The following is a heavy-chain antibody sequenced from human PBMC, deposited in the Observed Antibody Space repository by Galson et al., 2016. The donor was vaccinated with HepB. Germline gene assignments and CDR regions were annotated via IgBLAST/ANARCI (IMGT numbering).Heavy chain of an antibody. D-gene: IGHD1-14*01. Sequence: PALVKPTQTLTLTCTFSGFSLSTRGVGVGWIRQSPGKALEWLTVIYWDNNKRYSPSLKSRLTITKDTSKNQVVITMTNMDPVDTATYYCPQTGPPRIDDDHRPWNFDLWGRGTLVTVSS. J-gene: IGHJ2*01. V-gene: IGHV2-5*02. CDR3: PQTGPPRIDDDHRPWNFDL. CDR2: IYWDNNK. CDR1: GFSLSTRGVG.